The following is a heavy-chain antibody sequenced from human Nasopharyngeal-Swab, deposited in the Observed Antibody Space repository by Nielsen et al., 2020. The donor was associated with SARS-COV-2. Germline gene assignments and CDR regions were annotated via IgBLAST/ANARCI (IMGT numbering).Heavy chain of an antibody. CDR3: ARVPYSSSWYGGYYYMDV. J-gene: IGHJ6*03. Sequence: SVKVSCKASGGTFSSYAISWVRQAPGQGLEWMGGIIPIFGTANYAQKFQGRVTITADKSTSTAYMELSSLRSEDTAVYYCARVPYSSSWYGGYYYMDVWGKGTTVTVSS. D-gene: IGHD6-13*01. CDR2: IIPIFGTA. V-gene: IGHV1-69*06. CDR1: GGTFSSYA.